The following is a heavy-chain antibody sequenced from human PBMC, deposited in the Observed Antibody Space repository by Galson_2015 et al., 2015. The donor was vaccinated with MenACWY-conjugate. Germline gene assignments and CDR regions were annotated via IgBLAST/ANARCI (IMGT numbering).Heavy chain of an antibody. Sequence: ALRLSCASSGLIFSNNAMSWVRQAPGTGLEWVSGISGSTNTTYYSDSVKGRFTISRDNSKNTVYLQMNSLRAEDTAFYSCAKWDGCGRCWGQGTLVTVSS. CDR1: GLIFSNNA. CDR2: ISGSTNTT. D-gene: IGHD3-10*01. V-gene: IGHV3-23*02. J-gene: IGHJ4*02. CDR3: AKWDGCGRC.